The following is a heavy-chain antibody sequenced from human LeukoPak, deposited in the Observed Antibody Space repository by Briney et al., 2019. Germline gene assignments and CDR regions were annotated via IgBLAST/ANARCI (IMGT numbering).Heavy chain of an antibody. D-gene: IGHD3-3*01. V-gene: IGHV3-21*01. J-gene: IGHJ3*02. Sequence: GGSLRLSCAASGFTFSSYSMNWVRQAPGKGLEWVSSISSSSSYIYYADSVKGRFTISRDNARNSLYLQMNRLSAEDTAVYYCSRANFWSGYYNRHDAFDIWGQGTMVTVSS. CDR1: GFTFSSYS. CDR3: SRANFWSGYYNRHDAFDI. CDR2: ISSSSSYI.